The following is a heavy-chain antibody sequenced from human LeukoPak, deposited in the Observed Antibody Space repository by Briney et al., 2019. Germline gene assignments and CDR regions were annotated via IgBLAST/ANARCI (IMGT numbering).Heavy chain of an antibody. CDR1: GFTFSTYN. CDR3: ARDPYSGGSGAHYYYYMDV. J-gene: IGHJ6*03. CDR2: ITSSSTYM. D-gene: IGHD1-26*01. Sequence: PGGSLRLSCAASGFTFSTYNMNWVRRTPGKGLEWVSSITSSSTYMFYAASVRGRFTISRDNEENSLFLQMNSLREEDTDVYYCARDPYSGGSGAHYYYYMDVWGKGTTVTVSS. V-gene: IGHV3-21*01.